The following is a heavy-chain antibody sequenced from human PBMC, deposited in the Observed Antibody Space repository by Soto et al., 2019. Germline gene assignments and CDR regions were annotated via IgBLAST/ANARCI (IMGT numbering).Heavy chain of an antibody. V-gene: IGHV4-39*01. CDR1: GDYINSYTYY. CDR3: ARVPGSYSFGLDP. CDR2: IYYSGTT. Sequence: PSVILCLTCTVSGDYINSYTYYWGRIRKPPGKGLEWIASIYYSGTTYYNPSLQSRVTISVDTSKNQFSLKLSSVTAADTAVYYCARVPGSYSFGLDPWGQGTLVTVSS. D-gene: IGHD3-10*01. J-gene: IGHJ5*02.